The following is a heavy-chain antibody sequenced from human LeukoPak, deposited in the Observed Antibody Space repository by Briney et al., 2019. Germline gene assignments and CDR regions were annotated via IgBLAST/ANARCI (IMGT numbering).Heavy chain of an antibody. CDR3: ARDRNGDYELPGY. D-gene: IGHD4-17*01. Sequence: ASVKVSCKASGYTFTSYAMHWVRQAPGQRLEWMGWINAGNGNTNYAQKLQGRVTMTTDTSTSTAYMELRSLRSDDTAVYYCARDRNGDYELPGYWGQGTLVTVSS. CDR2: INAGNGNT. CDR1: GYTFTSYA. J-gene: IGHJ4*02. V-gene: IGHV1-3*01.